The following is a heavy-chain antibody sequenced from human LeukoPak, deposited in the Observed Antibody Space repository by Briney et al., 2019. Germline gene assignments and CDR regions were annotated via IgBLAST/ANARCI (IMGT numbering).Heavy chain of an antibody. CDR1: GGSISSYY. CDR2: IYYSGSA. J-gene: IGHJ6*02. D-gene: IGHD2/OR15-2a*01. Sequence: PSETLSLTCTVSGGSISSYYWSWIRQPPGKGLGWIGNIYYSGSAYYSPSLTSRVTVSVDTSENQFSLKLSSVTAADTAVYYCARAHSIASYYYGVDVWGQGTTVTVSS. V-gene: IGHV4-59*12. CDR3: ARAHSIASYYYGVDV.